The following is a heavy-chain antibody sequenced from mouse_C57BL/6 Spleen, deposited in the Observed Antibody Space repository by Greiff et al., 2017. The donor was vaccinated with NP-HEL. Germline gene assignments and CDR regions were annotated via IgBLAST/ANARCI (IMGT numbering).Heavy chain of an antibody. CDR2: IDPSDSYT. D-gene: IGHD1-1*01. CDR3: ASGTTVVARGFAY. CDR1: GYTFTSYW. V-gene: IGHV1-69*01. J-gene: IGHJ3*01. Sequence: VQLQQPGAELVMPGASVKLSCKASGYTFTSYWMHWVKQRPGQGLEWIGEIDPSDSYTNYNQKFKGKSTLTVDQSSSTAYMQLSSLTSEDSAVYYCASGTTVVARGFAYWGQGTLVTVSA.